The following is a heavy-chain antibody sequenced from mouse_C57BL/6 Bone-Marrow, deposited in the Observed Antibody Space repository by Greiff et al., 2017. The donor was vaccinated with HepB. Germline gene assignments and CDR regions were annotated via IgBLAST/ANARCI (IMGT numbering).Heavy chain of an antibody. CDR2: FYPGSGSI. D-gene: IGHD1-1*01. CDR3: ARHEESTTVVSPHWYFDV. CDR1: GYTFTEYT. V-gene: IGHV1-62-2*01. Sequence: QLQQSGAELVKPGASVQLSCKASGYTFTEYTIHWVKQRSGQGLEWIGWFYPGSGSIKDNEKFKEKATLTADKSSSTVYMELSRLTSEDSAVYFCARHEESTTVVSPHWYFDVWGTGTTVTVSS. J-gene: IGHJ1*03.